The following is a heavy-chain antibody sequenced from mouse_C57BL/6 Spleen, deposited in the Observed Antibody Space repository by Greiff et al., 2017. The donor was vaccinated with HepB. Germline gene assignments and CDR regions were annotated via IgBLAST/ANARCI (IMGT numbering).Heavy chain of an antibody. CDR1: GFTFSSYA. CDR2: ISDGGSYT. CDR3: ARELDYGSRYFDY. V-gene: IGHV5-4*01. J-gene: IGHJ2*01. Sequence: EVKLVESGGGLVKPGGSLKLSCAASGFTFSSYAMSWVRQTPEKRLEWVATISDGGSYTYYPDNVKGRFTISRDNAKNNLYLQMSHLKSEDTAMYYCARELDYGSRYFDYWGQGTTLTVSS. D-gene: IGHD1-1*01.